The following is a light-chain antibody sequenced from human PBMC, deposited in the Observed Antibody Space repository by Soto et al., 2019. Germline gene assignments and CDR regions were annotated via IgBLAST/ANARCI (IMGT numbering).Light chain of an antibody. Sequence: EIVMTQSPATLSVSPGERATLSCRASRNINRKLAWYQQKPGQAPRLLISGASTRATGIPARFSGSGSGTEFTLTISSLQSEDFACYYCQQYYDYPPLIFGGGTKVEIK. CDR1: RNINRK. J-gene: IGKJ4*01. V-gene: IGKV3-15*01. CDR3: QQYYDYPPLI. CDR2: GAS.